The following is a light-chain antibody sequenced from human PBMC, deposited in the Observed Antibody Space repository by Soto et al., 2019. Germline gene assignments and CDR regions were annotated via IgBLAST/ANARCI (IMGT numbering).Light chain of an antibody. CDR3: QSYDRSLSGSF. V-gene: IGLV1-40*01. CDR2: GNK. J-gene: IGLJ1*01. Sequence: QSVLTQPPSVSGAPGQRVTISCTGSSSNIGAGYDVHWYQQRPGTAPKLLIYGNKNRPSGVPDRFSGSRSATSASLTITGLQAEDEADYYCQSYDRSLSGSFFGTGTKVTVL. CDR1: SSNIGAGYD.